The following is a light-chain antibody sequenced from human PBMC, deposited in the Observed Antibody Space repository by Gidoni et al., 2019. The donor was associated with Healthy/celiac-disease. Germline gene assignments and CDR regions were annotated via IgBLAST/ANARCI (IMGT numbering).Light chain of an antibody. Sequence: QTVVTQEPSLTVSPGGTVTLTCASSTGALTSGYYPNWFQQKPGQAPRALIYSTSNKQSWTPARFSGSLLGGKAALTLSGVQPEDEAEYYCLLYYGGAQLKWVFGGGTKLTVL. CDR3: LLYYGGAQLKWV. V-gene: IGLV7-43*01. J-gene: IGLJ3*02. CDR2: STS. CDR1: TGALTSGYY.